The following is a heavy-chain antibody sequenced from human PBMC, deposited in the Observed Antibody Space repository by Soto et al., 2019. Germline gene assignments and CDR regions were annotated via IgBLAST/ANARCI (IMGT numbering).Heavy chain of an antibody. CDR2: INHSGST. CDR3: AIMSIAAPRDY. J-gene: IGHJ4*02. CDR1: GGSFSGHY. Sequence: PSETLSLTCAVDGGSFSGHYWSWIRQPPGKGLEWIGEINHSGSTNYNPSLKSRVTISVDTSKNQFSLKLSSVTAADTAVYYCAIMSIAAPRDYWGQGTLVTVSS. D-gene: IGHD6-6*01. V-gene: IGHV4-34*01.